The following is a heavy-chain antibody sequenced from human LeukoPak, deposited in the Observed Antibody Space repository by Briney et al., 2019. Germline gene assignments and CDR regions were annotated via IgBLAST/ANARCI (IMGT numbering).Heavy chain of an antibody. Sequence: PGGSLRLSCAASGFTFSDYTMNWVRQAPGKGPEWLSYISNTGSSTYYADSVEGRFTISRDNAKNSLYLQVNSLRDEDTAVYYCARDWTWHFDYWGQGTLVTVSS. CDR2: ISNTGSST. CDR1: GFTFSDYT. CDR3: ARDWTWHFDY. J-gene: IGHJ4*02. D-gene: IGHD3/OR15-3a*01. V-gene: IGHV3-48*02.